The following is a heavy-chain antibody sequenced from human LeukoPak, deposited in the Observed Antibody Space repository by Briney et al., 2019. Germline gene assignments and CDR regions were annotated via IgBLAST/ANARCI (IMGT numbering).Heavy chain of an antibody. CDR2: ISYDGSNK. CDR3: AKFNGGSNYYYYYGMDV. Sequence: GGSLRLSCAASGFTFSSYGMHWVRQAPGKGLEWVAVISYDGSNKYYADSVKGRFTISRDNSKNTLYLQMNSLRAEDTAVSYCAKFNGGSNYYYYYGMDVWGQGTTVTVSS. CDR1: GFTFSSYG. J-gene: IGHJ6*02. V-gene: IGHV3-30*18. D-gene: IGHD1-26*01.